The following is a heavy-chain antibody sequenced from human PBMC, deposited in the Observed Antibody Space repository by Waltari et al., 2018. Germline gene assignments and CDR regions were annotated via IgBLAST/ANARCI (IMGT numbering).Heavy chain of an antibody. CDR1: GCSLSTSGMC. J-gene: IGHJ4*02. Sequence: QVTLRESGPALVKPTQTLTLTCTFSGCSLSTSGMCVSWIRQPPGKALEWLARIGWDDDKYYSTSLKTRLTIPKDTSKNQVVLTMTNMDPVDTATYYCARSRGGSPADYWGQGTLVTVSS. D-gene: IGHD3-16*01. CDR3: ARSRGGSPADY. CDR2: IGWDDDK. V-gene: IGHV2-70*15.